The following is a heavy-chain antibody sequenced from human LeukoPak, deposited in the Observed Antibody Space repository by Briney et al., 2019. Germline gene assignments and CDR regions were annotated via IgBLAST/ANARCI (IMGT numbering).Heavy chain of an antibody. V-gene: IGHV3-66*02. CDR3: ARDTTYSP. J-gene: IGHJ5*02. Sequence: PGGSLRLSCAGSGFTVSTSYMNWVRQAPGKGLQWVSTIYSGGSTFHADSVKGRFTVSRDNSRNTLYLQMDSLRPEDTAVYYCARDTTYSPWGQGTLVTVSS. D-gene: IGHD1-26*01. CDR1: GFTVSTSY. CDR2: IYSGGST.